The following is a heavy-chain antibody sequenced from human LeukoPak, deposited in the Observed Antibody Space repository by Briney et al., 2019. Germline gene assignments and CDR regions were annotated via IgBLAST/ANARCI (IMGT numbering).Heavy chain of an antibody. V-gene: IGHV3-30-3*01. D-gene: IGHD3-22*01. CDR3: ARDDPVYYDSSGYYPDY. CDR2: ISYDGSNK. Sequence: GGSLRLSCAASGFTFSSYAMHWVRQAPGKGLEWVAVISYDGSNKYYADSVKGRFTISRDNSKNTLYLQMNSLRAEDTAVYYCARDDPVYYDSSGYYPDYWGQGTLVTVSS. CDR1: GFTFSSYA. J-gene: IGHJ4*02.